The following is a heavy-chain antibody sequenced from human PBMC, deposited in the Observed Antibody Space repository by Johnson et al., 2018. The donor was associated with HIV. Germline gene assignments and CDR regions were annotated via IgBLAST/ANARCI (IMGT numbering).Heavy chain of an antibody. D-gene: IGHD6-6*01. CDR3: ARGGIAARIDAFDI. CDR1: GFTFSSYD. CDR2: IGTAGDT. Sequence: VQLVESGGGVVQPGGSLRLSCAASGFTFSSYDMHWVRQATGKGLEWVSAIGTAGDTYYPGSVKGRVTISRENAKNSLYLQMNSLRAGDTAVYYCARGGIAARIDAFDIWGQGTMVTVSS. J-gene: IGHJ3*02. V-gene: IGHV3-13*01.